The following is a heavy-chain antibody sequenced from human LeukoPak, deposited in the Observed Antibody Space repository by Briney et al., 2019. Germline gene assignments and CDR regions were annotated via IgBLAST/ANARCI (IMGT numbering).Heavy chain of an antibody. D-gene: IGHD3-10*01. V-gene: IGHV1-2*02. CDR3: ARDEGRGGDLGY. CDR1: GYSFTVYY. J-gene: IGHJ4*02. Sequence: ASVKVACKASGYSFTVYYIHWVRQAPGQGLEWMGWIVPSSGDTHYAQKFQGRVTVTRDTSISTAYLELTRLTSDDTAVYFCARDEGRGGDLGYWGQGTLVRVSS. CDR2: IVPSSGDT.